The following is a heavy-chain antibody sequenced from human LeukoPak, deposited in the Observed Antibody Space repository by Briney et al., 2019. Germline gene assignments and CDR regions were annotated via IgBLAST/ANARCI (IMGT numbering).Heavy chain of an antibody. CDR1: GYTFTSYI. CDR3: AREGSVAGLKYFDY. V-gene: IGHV1-18*01. CDR2: INAYNGNT. Sequence: ASVKVSCKASGYTFTSYIISWVRQAPGQGLEWMGWINAYNGNTDYAQRVQGRVTMTTDTSTSTAYMELRSLRSDDTAVYYCAREGSVAGLKYFDYWGQGTLVTVSS. J-gene: IGHJ4*02. D-gene: IGHD6-19*01.